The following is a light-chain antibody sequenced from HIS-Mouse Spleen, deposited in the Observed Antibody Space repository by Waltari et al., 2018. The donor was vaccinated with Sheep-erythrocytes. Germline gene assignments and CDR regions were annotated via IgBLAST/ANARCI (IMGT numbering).Light chain of an antibody. Sequence: QSALTQPRSVSGSPGQSVTISCTGTSSDVGGYNYVSWYQQHPGKAPKPMIYDVSKRPWGVPARFSGSKSGNPASLTIAGLQAEDEADYYCCSYAGSYNHVFATGTKVTVL. CDR1: SSDVGGYNY. CDR3: CSYAGSYNHV. V-gene: IGLV2-11*01. J-gene: IGLJ1*01. CDR2: DVS.